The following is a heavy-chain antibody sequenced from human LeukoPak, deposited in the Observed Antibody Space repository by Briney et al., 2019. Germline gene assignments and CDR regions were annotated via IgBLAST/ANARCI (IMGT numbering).Heavy chain of an antibody. Sequence: GGSLRLSCAASGFTFDDYGMSWVRQAPGKGLEWVSGINWNGGSTGYADSVKGRFTISRDNAKNSLYLQMNSLRAEDTALYYCARSLRFLEWLNRLDVWGKGTTVTVSS. D-gene: IGHD3-3*01. J-gene: IGHJ6*04. CDR2: INWNGGST. CDR1: GFTFDDYG. V-gene: IGHV3-20*04. CDR3: ARSLRFLEWLNRLDV.